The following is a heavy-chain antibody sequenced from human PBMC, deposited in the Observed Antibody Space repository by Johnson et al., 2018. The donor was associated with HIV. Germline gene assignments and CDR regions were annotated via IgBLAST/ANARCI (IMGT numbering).Heavy chain of an antibody. J-gene: IGHJ3*02. D-gene: IGHD3-9*01. CDR1: GFTFSNYA. CDR3: ARESDILTGYPNAFDI. Sequence: QLVESGGGVVQPGRSLRLSCAASGFTFSNYAMHWVRQAPGKGLEWVALISYDGSTKYYADSVKGRFTVSRDNSKNTLYLQMNSLRAEDTAVYYCARESDILTGYPNAFDIWGQGTMVTVSS. V-gene: IGHV3-30*04. CDR2: ISYDGSTK.